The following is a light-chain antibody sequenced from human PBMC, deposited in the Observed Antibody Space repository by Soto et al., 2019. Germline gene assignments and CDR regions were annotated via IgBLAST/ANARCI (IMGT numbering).Light chain of an antibody. CDR1: QAICSY. CDR3: QKYNSAPPT. Sequence: DIQMTQSPSSLSASVGDRVAITCRASQAICSYIAWYQQKPGKVPRLLIYAASTLQSGVPSRFSGSGSGTDFTLTISSLQPEDVATYYCQKYNSAPPTFGGGTKVEIK. J-gene: IGKJ4*01. CDR2: AAS. V-gene: IGKV1-27*01.